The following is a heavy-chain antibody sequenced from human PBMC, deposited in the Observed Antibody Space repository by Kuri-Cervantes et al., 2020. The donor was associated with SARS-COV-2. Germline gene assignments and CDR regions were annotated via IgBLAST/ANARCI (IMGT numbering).Heavy chain of an antibody. CDR2: IYYSGST. Sequence: SETLSLTCTVSGGSISSHYWSWIRQPPGKGLEWIGYIYYSGSTNYNPSLKSRVTISVDTSKNQFSLNLSSVTVADTAVYYCARPGGFLDVWGKGTTVTVSS. J-gene: IGHJ6*04. CDR1: GGSISSHY. CDR3: ARPGGFLDV. V-gene: IGHV4-59*11. D-gene: IGHD4-23*01.